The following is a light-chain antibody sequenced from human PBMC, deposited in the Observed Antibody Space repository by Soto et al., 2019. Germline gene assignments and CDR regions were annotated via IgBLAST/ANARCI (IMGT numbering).Light chain of an antibody. J-gene: IGLJ2*01. Sequence: QSALTQPASVSGSPGQSIIISCTGTSNDVGGYNFVSWYQQHPGKAPKLMIYSVSNRPSGVSNRFSGSKSGNTASLTISGLQAEDEADYYCSSYTSTSPVLFGGGTKLTVL. CDR1: SNDVGGYNF. CDR3: SSYTSTSPVL. V-gene: IGLV2-14*01. CDR2: SVS.